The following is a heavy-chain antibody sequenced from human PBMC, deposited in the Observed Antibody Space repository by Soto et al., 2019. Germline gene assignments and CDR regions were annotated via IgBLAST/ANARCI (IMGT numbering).Heavy chain of an antibody. Sequence: VASVKVSCKVSGYTLTELSMHWVRQAPGKGLEWMGGFDPEDGETIYAQKFQGRVTMTEDTSTDTAYMELSSLRSEDTAVYYCATDQRYSGSYLRSDAFDIWGQGTMVTVSS. CDR1: GYTLTELS. V-gene: IGHV1-24*01. J-gene: IGHJ3*02. CDR2: FDPEDGET. D-gene: IGHD1-26*01. CDR3: ATDQRYSGSYLRSDAFDI.